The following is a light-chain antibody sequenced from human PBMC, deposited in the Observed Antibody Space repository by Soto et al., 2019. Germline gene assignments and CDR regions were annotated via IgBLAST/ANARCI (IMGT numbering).Light chain of an antibody. CDR1: QSIFTN. CDR2: GAS. V-gene: IGKV3-15*01. J-gene: IGKJ1*01. Sequence: EIVTTQSPATLTVSPGERATLSCRASQSIFTNLAWYQQKPGQAPRLLIHGASSRATGIPARFSGSGSGTDFTLSISSLQSEDFAVYYCQQYGSSGTFGQGTKVDI. CDR3: QQYGSSGT.